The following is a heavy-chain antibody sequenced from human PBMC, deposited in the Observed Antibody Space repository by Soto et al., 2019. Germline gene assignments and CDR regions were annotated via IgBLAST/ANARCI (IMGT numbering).Heavy chain of an antibody. CDR2: ISGSGGST. CDR1: GFPFSTYA. V-gene: IGHV3-23*01. J-gene: IGHJ4*02. Sequence: TGGSLRLSCAASGFPFSTYAMSWVRQAPGKGLEWVSGISGSGGSTYYADSVKGRFTISRDNSKNTLYLQMNTLRVEDTAFYYCAKSVSGNYYPFDYWGQGTLVTVSS. D-gene: IGHD1-26*01. CDR3: AKSVSGNYYPFDY.